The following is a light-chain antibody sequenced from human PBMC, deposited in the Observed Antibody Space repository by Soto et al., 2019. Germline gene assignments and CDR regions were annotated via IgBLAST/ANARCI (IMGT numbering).Light chain of an antibody. CDR1: QTIASRY. CDR2: RTF. V-gene: IGKV3-20*01. Sequence: EIVLTQSPGTLSLSPGERATLSCRASQTIASRYLAWYQHQPGQAPRLLIYRTFARAPGIPDRFSGGGSGTDFTLTISRLEREDFAVDYWQQYDTSPPTFGQGTRLDIK. CDR3: QQYDTSPPT. J-gene: IGKJ5*01.